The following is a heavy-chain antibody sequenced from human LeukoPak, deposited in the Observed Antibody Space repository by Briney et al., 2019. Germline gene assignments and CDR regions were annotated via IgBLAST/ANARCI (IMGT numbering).Heavy chain of an antibody. J-gene: IGHJ4*02. Sequence: SETLSLTCTVSGGSISSISYYWGWIRQPPGKGLEWIGSIYHSGSTCYNPSLKSRVTISVDTSKNQFSLKLSSVTAADTAVYYCARSSIIAAAGPYYFDYWGQGTLVTVSS. CDR3: ARSSIIAAAGPYYFDY. V-gene: IGHV4-39*07. CDR2: IYHSGST. D-gene: IGHD6-13*01. CDR1: GGSISSISYY.